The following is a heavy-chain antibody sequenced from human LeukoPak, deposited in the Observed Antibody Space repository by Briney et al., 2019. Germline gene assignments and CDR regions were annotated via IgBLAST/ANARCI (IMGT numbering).Heavy chain of an antibody. V-gene: IGHV1-2*02. J-gene: IGHJ4*02. CDR2: INPNTGGT. CDR1: GYTFTGYS. CDR3: ARVGVEGASCYDY. D-gene: IGHD2-2*01. Sequence: ASVKVSCKASGYTFTGYSMHWVRQAPGQGLEWMGWINPNTGGTNYAQKFQGRVTMTRDTSITTAYMELGRLRSDDTAIYYCARVGVEGASCYDYWGQGTLVTVSS.